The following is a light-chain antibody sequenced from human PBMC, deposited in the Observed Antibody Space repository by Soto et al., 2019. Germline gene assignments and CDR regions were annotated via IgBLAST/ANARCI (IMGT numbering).Light chain of an antibody. J-gene: IGKJ1*01. CDR3: QQYGGSPRT. V-gene: IGKV3-20*01. CDR1: QSISSNF. Sequence: DIVLTQSPGTLSLSPGERATLSCRASQSISSNFLAWYQQKRGQAPRLLIHGASNRATGIPDRFSGSGSGTDFTLTITRLEPEDFAVYYCQQYGGSPRTCGQGTKGDIK. CDR2: GAS.